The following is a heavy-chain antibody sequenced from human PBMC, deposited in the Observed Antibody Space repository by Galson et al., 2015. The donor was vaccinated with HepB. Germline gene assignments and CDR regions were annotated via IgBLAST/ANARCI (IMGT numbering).Heavy chain of an antibody. CDR1: GFTFYTSV. CDR3: AKEGHYYFDD. J-gene: IGHJ4*02. Sequence: SLRLSCAASGFTFYTSVMGWVRQAPGKGLQWVSGIRASGDGATYADSVKGRFTISRDNSMNTLYLQMNSLRAEDTAVYYCAKEGHYYFDDWGQGTLVIVSS. CDR2: IRASGDGA. V-gene: IGHV3-23*01.